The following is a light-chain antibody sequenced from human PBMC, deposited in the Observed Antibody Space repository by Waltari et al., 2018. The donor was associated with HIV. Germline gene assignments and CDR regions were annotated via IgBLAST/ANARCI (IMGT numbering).Light chain of an antibody. Sequence: HSVLTQPASMSGSLGQSITISCLGSSHDVGGFNSVSWYQQSPDKAPRLVIYDVSNRPSGVSGRFSGSKSGSAASLTISGLQPEDEADYYCCSYSSSGTVLFGGGTRLTVL. CDR1: SHDVGGFNS. CDR2: DVS. V-gene: IGLV2-14*03. J-gene: IGLJ2*01. CDR3: CSYSSSGTVL.